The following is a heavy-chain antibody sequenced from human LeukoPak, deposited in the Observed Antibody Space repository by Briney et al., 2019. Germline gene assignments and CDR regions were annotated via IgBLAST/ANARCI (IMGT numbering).Heavy chain of an antibody. D-gene: IGHD2-21*01. J-gene: IGHJ6*02. Sequence: PGGSLRLSCAAPEFTFSRYAMTWVRQAPGKGLEWVSSITSRDGRTSYADSVKGRFTVSRDNSKNTLYLQMNSLRGEDTAVYYCAKAQCGSECYYNMDVWGQGTTVTVSS. CDR2: ITSRDGRT. V-gene: IGHV3-23*01. CDR3: AKAQCGSECYYNMDV. CDR1: EFTFSRYA.